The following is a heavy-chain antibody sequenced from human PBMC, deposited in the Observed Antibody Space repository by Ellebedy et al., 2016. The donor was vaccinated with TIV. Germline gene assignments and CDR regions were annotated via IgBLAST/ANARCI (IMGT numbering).Heavy chain of an antibody. V-gene: IGHV3-23*01. Sequence: GESLKISCAASGFTFSSYTMGWVRQAPGKGLDWVSDINLIGGRTYYADSVTGRFTISRDNSKNTLYLPMSSLRAKDTAVYYCAKASSSGSAYDIWGQGTMITVSS. CDR2: INLIGGRT. D-gene: IGHD3-10*01. J-gene: IGHJ3*02. CDR3: AKASSSGSAYDI. CDR1: GFTFSSYT.